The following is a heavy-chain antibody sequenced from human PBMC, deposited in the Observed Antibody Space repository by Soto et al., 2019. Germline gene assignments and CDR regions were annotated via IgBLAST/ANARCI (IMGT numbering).Heavy chain of an antibody. CDR2: IKEDGSKK. D-gene: IGHD6-19*01. Sequence: EVLLVESGGGLVQPGGSLRLSCAASEFTLNNYWMTWVRQAPGKGLEWVANIKEDGSKKYYLDSVEGRFTISRDNARNSLYLQMDSLRAEDTGLYYCARDLTPENVGAWYDAFDIWGQGTMVTVSS. CDR1: EFTLNNYW. V-gene: IGHV3-7*01. J-gene: IGHJ3*02. CDR3: ARDLTPENVGAWYDAFDI.